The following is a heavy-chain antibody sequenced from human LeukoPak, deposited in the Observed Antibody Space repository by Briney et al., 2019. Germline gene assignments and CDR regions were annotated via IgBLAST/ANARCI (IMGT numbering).Heavy chain of an antibody. CDR3: ARDAYRDRYFDY. CDR2: ISVDGSNK. CDR1: GFTFSSYA. J-gene: IGHJ4*02. V-gene: IGHV3-30-3*01. Sequence: GTSLRHSCAASGFTFSSYAMYWVRQAPGKGLEWVAFISVDGSNKYYADSVKGRFTISRDNSKNTLYLQMNSLRAEDTAAYYCARDAYRDRYFDYWGQGTLVTVSS. D-gene: IGHD4-11*01.